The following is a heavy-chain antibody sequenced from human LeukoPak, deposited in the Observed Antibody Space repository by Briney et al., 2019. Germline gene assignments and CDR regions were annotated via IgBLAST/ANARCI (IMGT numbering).Heavy chain of an antibody. CDR1: GFTVSSNY. V-gene: IGHV3-53*01. CDR2: IYSGGST. D-gene: IGHD4-17*01. CDR3: ARGDEYGDYCDY. Sequence: PGGSLRLSCAASGFTVSSNYMSWVRQAPGKGLEWVSVIYSGGSTYYADSVKGRFTISRDNAKNSLYLQMNSLRAEDTAVYYCARGDEYGDYCDYWGQGTLVTVSS. J-gene: IGHJ4*02.